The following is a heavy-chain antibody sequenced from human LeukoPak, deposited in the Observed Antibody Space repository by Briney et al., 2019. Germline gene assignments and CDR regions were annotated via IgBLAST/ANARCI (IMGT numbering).Heavy chain of an antibody. CDR2: IYSGGST. CDR3: ARDLGANWFDP. V-gene: IGHV3-66*01. Sequence: GGSLRLSCAASGFIVSSNCMSWVRQAPEKGLEWVSVIYSGGSTYYADSVKGRFTISRDNSKNTLYLQMNSLRAEDTAVYYCARDLGANWFDPWGQGTLVTVSS. J-gene: IGHJ5*02. CDR1: GFIVSSNC. D-gene: IGHD4-17*01.